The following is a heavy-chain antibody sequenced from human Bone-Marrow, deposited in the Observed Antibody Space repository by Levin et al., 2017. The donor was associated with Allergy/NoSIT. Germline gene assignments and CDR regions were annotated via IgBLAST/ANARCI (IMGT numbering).Heavy chain of an antibody. V-gene: IGHV7-4-1*01. J-gene: IGHJ3*01. Sequence: GASVKVSCKASGYMLTSYPINWVRQAPGQGPEWMGWINTKTGSPTYAQGFPGRFIFSSDTSVSTTYLQIRSLKTEDSAVYYCVRQDKDEGTTAFDVWGQGTRVTVS. CDR3: VRQDKDEGTTAFDV. D-gene: IGHD1-14*01. CDR1: GYMLTSYP. CDR2: INTKTGSP.